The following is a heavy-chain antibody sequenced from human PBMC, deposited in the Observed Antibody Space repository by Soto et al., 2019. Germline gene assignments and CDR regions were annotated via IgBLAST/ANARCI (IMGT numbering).Heavy chain of an antibody. V-gene: IGHV1-69*06. D-gene: IGHD3-10*01. CDR1: GGTFSSYA. Sequence: SVKVSCKASGGTFSSYAISWVRQAPGQGLEWMGGIIPIFGTANYAQKFQGRVTITADKSTSTAYMELSSLRSEDTAVYYCARARDGYYGSGSYYPDYYGMDVWGQGTTVTVSS. J-gene: IGHJ6*02. CDR3: ARARDGYYGSGSYYPDYYGMDV. CDR2: IIPIFGTA.